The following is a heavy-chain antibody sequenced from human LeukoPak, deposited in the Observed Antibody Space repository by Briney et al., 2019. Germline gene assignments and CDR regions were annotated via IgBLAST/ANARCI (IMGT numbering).Heavy chain of an antibody. CDR2: MNPNSGNT. J-gene: IGHJ6*02. D-gene: IGHD2-2*01. CDR3: AVVVVPAAERGYYYYGMDV. CDR1: GYTFTSYD. V-gene: IGHV1-8*01. Sequence: GASVKVSCKASGYTFTSYDINWVRQATGQGLEWMGWMNPNSGNTGYAQKFQGRVTMTRNTSISTAYMELSSLRSEDTAVYYCAVVVVPAAERGYYYYGMDVWGQGTTVTVSS.